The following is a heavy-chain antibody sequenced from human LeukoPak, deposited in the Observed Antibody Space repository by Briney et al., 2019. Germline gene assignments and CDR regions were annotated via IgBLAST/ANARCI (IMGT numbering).Heavy chain of an antibody. CDR2: IYPGDSDT. CDR3: ATPGVPYYYYYGMDV. V-gene: IGHV5-51*01. D-gene: IGHD3-10*01. Sequence: GESLKISCKGSGYSFTSYWIGWVRQMPGKGVEWMGIIYPGDSDTRYSPSFQGQVTISADKSISTAHLQWSSLKASDTAMYYCATPGVPYYYYYGMDVWGQGTTVTVSS. J-gene: IGHJ6*02. CDR1: GYSFTSYW.